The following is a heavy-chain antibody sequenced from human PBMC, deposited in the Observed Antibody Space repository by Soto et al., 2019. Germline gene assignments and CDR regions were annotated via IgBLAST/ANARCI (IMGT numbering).Heavy chain of an antibody. D-gene: IGHD2-15*01. CDR1: GLHVTSTY. J-gene: IGHJ3*02. V-gene: IGHV3-66*01. CDR3: AREDRYCRGSSCSITGDAFDI. CDR2: ISNDGDT. Sequence: PGGSLSLSCAASGLHVTSTYMNWVRQAPGKGLEWVAVISNDGDTHYADSVRGRFSLSRDISTNTLHLQMSSLRVEDTAVYYCAREDRYCRGSSCSITGDAFDIWGQGTMVTVSS.